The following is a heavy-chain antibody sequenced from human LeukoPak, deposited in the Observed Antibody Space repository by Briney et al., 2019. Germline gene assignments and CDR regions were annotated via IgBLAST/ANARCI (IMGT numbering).Heavy chain of an antibody. Sequence: PPGRSLRLSCAASGFTFRSYGIHWVRQAPGKGLEWLAFIWYDEITKNYADSVKGRFTISRDNSKNTLYVQMNSLRPDDTAVYYCAKDSSDYYFDYWGQGTLVTVSS. CDR3: AKDSSDYYFDY. D-gene: IGHD3-22*01. J-gene: IGHJ4*02. CDR2: IWYDEITK. CDR1: GFTFRSYG. V-gene: IGHV3-30*02.